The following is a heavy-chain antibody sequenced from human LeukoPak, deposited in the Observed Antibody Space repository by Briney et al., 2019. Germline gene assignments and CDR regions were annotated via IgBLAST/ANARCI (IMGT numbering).Heavy chain of an antibody. Sequence: SGPTLVKPTQTLTLTCTFSGFSLSTSGVGVGWIRQPPGKALEWLALIYWDDDKRYSPSLQSRLTIIKDTSKNQVVLTMTNMDPVHTATYYCAHGTDYDFWSGSSGGFDYWGQGTLVTVSS. CDR3: AHGTDYDFWSGSSGGFDY. J-gene: IGHJ4*02. V-gene: IGHV2-5*02. CDR2: IYWDDDK. D-gene: IGHD3-3*01. CDR1: GFSLSTSGVG.